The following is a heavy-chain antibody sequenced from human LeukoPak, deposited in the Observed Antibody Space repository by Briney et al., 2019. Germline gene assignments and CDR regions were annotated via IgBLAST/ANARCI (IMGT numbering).Heavy chain of an antibody. V-gene: IGHV3-74*01. CDR1: GFTFGRYS. D-gene: IGHD6-13*01. Sequence: GGSLRLSCAASGFTFGRYSMNWVRQAPGKGLVWVVRINTHGSSTNYADSVKGRFTISRDNAKNTLYLQMTSLSAEDTAVYYALAGYYYYYMDVWGKGTTVTVSS. J-gene: IGHJ6*03. CDR3: LAGYYYYYMDV. CDR2: INTHGSST.